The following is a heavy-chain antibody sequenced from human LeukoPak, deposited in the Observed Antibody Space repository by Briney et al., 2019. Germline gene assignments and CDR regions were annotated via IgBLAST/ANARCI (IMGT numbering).Heavy chain of an antibody. D-gene: IGHD3-22*01. Sequence: GASVKVSCKASGYTFTGYYMHWVRQAPGQGVEWMGRINPNSGGTNYAQKFQGRVTMTRDTSISTAYMELSRLRSDDTAVYYCARVSYYYDSTLYGYWGQGTLVTVSS. V-gene: IGHV1-2*06. CDR3: ARVSYYYDSTLYGY. J-gene: IGHJ4*02. CDR1: GYTFTGYY. CDR2: INPNSGGT.